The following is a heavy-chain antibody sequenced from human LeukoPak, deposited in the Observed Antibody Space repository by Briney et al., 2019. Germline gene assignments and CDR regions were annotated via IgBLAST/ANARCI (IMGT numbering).Heavy chain of an antibody. CDR1: GGSFSGYY. J-gene: IGHJ5*02. Sequence: PSETLSLTCAVYGGSFSGYYWSWIRQPPGKGLEWIGEINHSGSTNYNPSLKSRVTISVDTSKNQFSLKLSSVTAADTAAYYCARGRYYYGSGSYFDPWGQGTLVTVSP. D-gene: IGHD3-10*01. CDR3: ARGRYYYGSGSYFDP. V-gene: IGHV4-34*01. CDR2: INHSGST.